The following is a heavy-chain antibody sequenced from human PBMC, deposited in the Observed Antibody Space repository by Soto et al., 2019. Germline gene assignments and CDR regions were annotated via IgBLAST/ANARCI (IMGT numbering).Heavy chain of an antibody. CDR3: ATVGGKDCTNGVCYFDS. Sequence: QVQLVESGGGVVQPGRSLRLSCVASGFTFSVYGMHWVRQAPGKGLEWVAVISYDGTYKYYGDSVKGRFTISRDNSKNTVYLQMNSLRAEDTSVYYCATVGGKDCTNGVCYFDSWGQGTLVTVSS. CDR2: ISYDGTYK. V-gene: IGHV3-30*03. D-gene: IGHD2-8*01. J-gene: IGHJ4*02. CDR1: GFTFSVYG.